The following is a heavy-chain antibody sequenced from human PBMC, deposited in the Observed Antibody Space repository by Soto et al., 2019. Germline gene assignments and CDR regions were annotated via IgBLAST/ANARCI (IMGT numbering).Heavy chain of an antibody. CDR2: IYYSGST. D-gene: IGHD4-17*01. V-gene: IGHV4-61*08. CDR1: GGSISSGGYY. CDR3: ARVRSTVTPNDYYYYGMDV. J-gene: IGHJ6*02. Sequence: SETLSLTCTVSGGSISSGGYYWSWIRQHPGKGLEWIGYIYYSGSTNYNPSLKSRVTISVDTSKNQFSLKLSSVTAADTAVYYCARVRSTVTPNDYYYYGMDVWGQGTTVTVS.